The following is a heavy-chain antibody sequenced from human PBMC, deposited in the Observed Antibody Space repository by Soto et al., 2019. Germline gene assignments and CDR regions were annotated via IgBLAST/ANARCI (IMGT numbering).Heavy chain of an antibody. CDR1: GFTFSSYA. CDR2: ISGSGGST. V-gene: IGHV3-23*01. D-gene: IGHD3-3*01. J-gene: IGHJ6*02. Sequence: EVQLLESGGGLVQPGGSLRLSCAASGFTFSSYAMSWVRQAPGKGLEWVSAISGSGGSTYYADSVKGRFTISRDNSKNTLYLQKNSLGGEDTAGYYWGKPAIFGGVIIPDGWGQGTTVTVSS. CDR3: GKPAIFGGVIIPDG.